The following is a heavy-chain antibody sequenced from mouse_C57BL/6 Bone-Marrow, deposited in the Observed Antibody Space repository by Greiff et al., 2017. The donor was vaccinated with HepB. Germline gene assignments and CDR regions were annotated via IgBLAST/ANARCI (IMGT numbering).Heavy chain of an antibody. J-gene: IGHJ4*01. CDR2: IWRGGST. Sequence: VQRVESGPGLVQPSQSLSITCTVSGFSLTSYGVHWVRQSPGKGLEWLGVIWRGGSTDYNAAFMSRLSITKDNSKSQVFFKMNSLQADDTAIYYCAKKTGRWLLAMDYWGQGTSVTVSS. CDR1: GFSLTSYG. D-gene: IGHD2-3*01. V-gene: IGHV2-5*01. CDR3: AKKTGRWLLAMDY.